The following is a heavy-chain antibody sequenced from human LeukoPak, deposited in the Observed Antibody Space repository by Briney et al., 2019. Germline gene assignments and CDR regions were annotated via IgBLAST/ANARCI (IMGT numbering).Heavy chain of an antibody. CDR2: MNPNSGNT. CDR1: GYTFTNYD. Sequence: ASVKVSCKTSGYTFTNYDINWVRQATGQGLEWMGWMNPNSGNTSYAQKFQGRVTMTRDTSTSTVYMELSSLRSEDTAVYYCAREYSSGSNWFDPWGQGTLVTVSS. V-gene: IGHV1-8*02. J-gene: IGHJ5*02. CDR3: AREYSSGSNWFDP. D-gene: IGHD6-19*01.